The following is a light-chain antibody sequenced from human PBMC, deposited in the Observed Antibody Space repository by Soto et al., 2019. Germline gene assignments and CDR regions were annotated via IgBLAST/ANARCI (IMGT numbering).Light chain of an antibody. CDR2: GAS. Sequence: ETVLTQSPGTLSLSPGERATLSCRASQSVSSNYLALYQHIPGQAPRHLIYGASTRATGIPDRFSGSGSRTDCTLTISRLEPEDFAVFYCRLFDRALPSWTFGQGTKVE. CDR1: QSVSSNY. CDR3: RLFDRALPSWT. V-gene: IGKV3-20*01. J-gene: IGKJ1*01.